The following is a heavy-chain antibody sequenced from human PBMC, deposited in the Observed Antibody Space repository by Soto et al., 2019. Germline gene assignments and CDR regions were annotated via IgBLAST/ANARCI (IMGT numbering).Heavy chain of an antibody. CDR3: VREFCSGGSCYGSFDH. V-gene: IGHV3-11*01. CDR2: ISNSGGTV. D-gene: IGHD2-15*01. CDR1: GFSFSVHY. Sequence: QVQLVESGGGLVKPGGSLRLSCAASGFSFSVHYMTWIRQAPGKGLELLSYISNSGGTVYYADSVKGRFTISRDNAKNSLYLQMNTLRAEDTALYYCVREFCSGGSCYGSFDHWGQGTLVTVSS. J-gene: IGHJ4*02.